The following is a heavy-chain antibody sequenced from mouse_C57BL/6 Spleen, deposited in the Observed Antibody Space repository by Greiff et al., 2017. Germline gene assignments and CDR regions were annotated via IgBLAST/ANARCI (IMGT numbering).Heavy chain of an antibody. Sequence: QVQLKESGAELVRPGASVKLSCKASGYTFTDYYINWVKQRPGQGLEWIARIYPGSGNTYYNEKFKGKATLTAEKSSSTAYMQLSSLTSEDSAVYFCARGIYYGNYFDYWGQGTTLTVSS. CDR1: GYTFTDYY. V-gene: IGHV1-76*01. J-gene: IGHJ2*01. D-gene: IGHD2-1*01. CDR3: ARGIYYGNYFDY. CDR2: IYPGSGNT.